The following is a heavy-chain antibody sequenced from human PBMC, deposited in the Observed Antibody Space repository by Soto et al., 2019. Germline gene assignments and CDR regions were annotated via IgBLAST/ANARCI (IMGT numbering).Heavy chain of an antibody. CDR3: AADGGGSSGHYYYYYGMDV. D-gene: IGHD6-6*01. J-gene: IGHJ6*02. CDR1: GFTFTSSA. V-gene: IGHV1-58*01. CDR2: IVVGSGNT. Sequence: SVKVSCKASGFTFTSSAVQWVRQARGQRLEWIGWIVVGSGNTNYAQKFQERVTITRDMSTSTAYMELSSLRSEDTAVYYCAADGGGSSGHYYYYYGMDVWGQGTTVTVSS.